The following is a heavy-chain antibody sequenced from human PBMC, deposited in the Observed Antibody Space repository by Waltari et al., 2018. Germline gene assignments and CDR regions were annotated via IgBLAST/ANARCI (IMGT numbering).Heavy chain of an antibody. D-gene: IGHD6-19*01. CDR3: ARRRGSGWYEVDF. CDR2: IYPYDPDT. V-gene: IGHV5-51*01. J-gene: IGHJ4*02. Sequence: EVQLVQSGAEVKKPGESLKISCKGSGYSFTSYWIAWGRQMPGKGLESMGSIYPYDPDTRYSPSFQGQVTISADKSISTAYLQWSGLKASDTAIYYCARRRGSGWYEVDFWGQGTLVTVSS. CDR1: GYSFTSYW.